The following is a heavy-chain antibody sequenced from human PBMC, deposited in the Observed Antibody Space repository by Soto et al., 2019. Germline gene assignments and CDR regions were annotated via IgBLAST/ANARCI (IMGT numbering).Heavy chain of an antibody. V-gene: IGHV2-5*02. J-gene: IGHJ4*02. CDR3: AHQTPFASGSYFDY. CDR1: GFSLSTNGVA. D-gene: IGHD3-10*01. Sequence: QITLKESGPTLVKPTQTLTLTCTISGFSLSTNGVAVGWIRQPPGQALEWLGHIYWDDDKRYSPYLKNRLTITKAASKKRVVLTMTNMDPMDTATYYCAHQTPFASGSYFDYWGQGILVTVSS. CDR2: IYWDDDK.